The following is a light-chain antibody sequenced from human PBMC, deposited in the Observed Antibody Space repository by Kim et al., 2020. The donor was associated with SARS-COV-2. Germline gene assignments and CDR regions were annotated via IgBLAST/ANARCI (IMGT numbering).Light chain of an antibody. CDR2: LGS. CDR3: KQALLNPLA. Sequence: PASLSCSLRQSLLHHTGYNFLDGDLRRGGRCPQLLFYLGSGRASGVPDRVSGSGSGRDFTLKISRVEAEDVWMYYCKQALLNPLAFCGGAKVDIK. V-gene: IGKV2-28*01. J-gene: IGKJ4*01. CDR1: QSLLHHTGYNF.